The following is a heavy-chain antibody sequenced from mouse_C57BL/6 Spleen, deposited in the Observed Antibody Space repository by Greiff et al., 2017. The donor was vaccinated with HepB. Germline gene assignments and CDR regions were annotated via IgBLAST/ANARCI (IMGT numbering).Heavy chain of an antibody. J-gene: IGHJ3*01. V-gene: IGHV1-72*01. CDR2: IDPNSGGT. D-gene: IGHD1-1*01. CDR1: GYTFTSYW. Sequence: QVQLKQPGAELVKPGASVKLSCKASGYTFTSYWMHWVKQRPGRGLEWIGRIDPNSGGTKYNEKFKSKATLTVDKPSSTAYMQLSSLTSEDSAVYYCAREGNYYGIAYWGQGTLVTVSA. CDR3: AREGNYYGIAY.